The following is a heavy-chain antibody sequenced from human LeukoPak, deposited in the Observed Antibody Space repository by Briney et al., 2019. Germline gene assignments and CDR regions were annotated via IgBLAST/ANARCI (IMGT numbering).Heavy chain of an antibody. J-gene: IGHJ4*02. V-gene: IGHV1-69*04. CDR2: IIPILGIA. D-gene: IGHD3-22*01. Sequence: SVKVTCKASGGTFSSYAISWVRRAPGQGLEWMGRIIPILGIANYAQKFQGRVTITADKSTSTAYMELSSLRSEDTAVYYCARVGDDSSGYFFDYWGQGTLVTVSS. CDR1: GGTFSSYA. CDR3: ARVGDDSSGYFFDY.